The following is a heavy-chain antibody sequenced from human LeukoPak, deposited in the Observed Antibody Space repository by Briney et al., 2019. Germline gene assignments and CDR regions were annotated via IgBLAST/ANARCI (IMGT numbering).Heavy chain of an antibody. D-gene: IGHD4-17*01. CDR2: IYHSGST. CDR1: GGSISSSNW. J-gene: IGHJ6*02. V-gene: IGHV4-4*02. CDR3: TRDRRATTVTTRLYYYYGMDV. Sequence: SETLSLTCAVSGGSISSSNWWSWVRQPPGKGLEWIGEIYHSGSTNYNPSLKSRVTISVDKSKNQFSLKLSSVTAADTAVYYCTRDRRATTVTTRLYYYYGMDVWGQGTTVTVSS.